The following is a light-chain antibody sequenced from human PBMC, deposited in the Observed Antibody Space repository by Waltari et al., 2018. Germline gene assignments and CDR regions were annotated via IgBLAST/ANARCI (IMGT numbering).Light chain of an antibody. V-gene: IGKV1-39*01. CDR2: SAS. CDR1: QSINDN. Sequence: DIQMTQSPSSLSASVGDRVTITCRASQSINDNLNWYQHKPGRAPKLLIYSASSLQSGAPSRFSGRGSGTGFTLTIRSLQPEDFGTYYCQQSYSTPSFGQGTKLEIK. CDR3: QQSYSTPS. J-gene: IGKJ2*01.